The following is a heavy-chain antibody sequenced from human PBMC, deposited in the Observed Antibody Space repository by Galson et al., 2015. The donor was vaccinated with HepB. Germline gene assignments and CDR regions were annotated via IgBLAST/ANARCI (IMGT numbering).Heavy chain of an antibody. J-gene: IGHJ6*03. CDR2: ISSGSGSI. Sequence: SLRLSCAASGFSFSSYNMNWVRQAPGKGLEWVSYISSGSGSIYYADSLKGRFTISRDNAKNLLYLQMNSLKDGDTAVYYCAREWRDLWSEPHMDVWGKGTTVTVSS. CDR1: GFSFSSYN. CDR3: AREWRDLWSEPHMDV. V-gene: IGHV3-48*02. D-gene: IGHD3-3*01.